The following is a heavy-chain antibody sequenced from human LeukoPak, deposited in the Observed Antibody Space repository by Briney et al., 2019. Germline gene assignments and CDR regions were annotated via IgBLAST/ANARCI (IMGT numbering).Heavy chain of an antibody. CDR3: ARVVETPGTPLPLLLGN. CDR1: GYTFTSYV. CDR2: MNPNSGNT. V-gene: IGHV1-8*01. J-gene: IGHJ4*02. Sequence: ASVGVSGKASGYTFTSYVINGVRQSTGQRLEWMGWMNPNSGNTGYAQKFPGRVSMTRNTSISTAYMELSSLRSEDTAVYYCARVVETPGTPLPLLLGNWGQGTLVTVSS. D-gene: IGHD2-2*01.